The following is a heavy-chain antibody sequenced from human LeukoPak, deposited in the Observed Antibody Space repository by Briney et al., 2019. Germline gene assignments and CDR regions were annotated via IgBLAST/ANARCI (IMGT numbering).Heavy chain of an antibody. D-gene: IGHD6-6*01. CDR2: MNPNSGNT. CDR1: GYTFTSYD. V-gene: IGHV1-8*01. CDR3: ATRRGSSSGEDY. J-gene: IGHJ4*02. Sequence: ALVKVSCKASGYTFTSYDIYWVRQATGQGLEWMGWMNPNSGNTGYAQKFQGRVTMTRNTSISTAYMELSSLRSEDTAVYYCATRRGSSSGEDYWGQGTLVTVSS.